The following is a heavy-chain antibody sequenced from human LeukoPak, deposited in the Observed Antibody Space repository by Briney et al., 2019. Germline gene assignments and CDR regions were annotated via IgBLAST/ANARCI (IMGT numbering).Heavy chain of an antibody. J-gene: IGHJ6*03. CDR3: AKVGGIAVATYYYMDV. CDR1: GFTFRSYD. Sequence: GGSLRISCAASGFTFRSYDMHWGRQAPGTGLEWVAFIRFDGSNKYYADSVKGRFTISRDNSKNTLYLQMNSLRAEDTAVYYCAKVGGIAVATYYYMDVWGKGTTVTVSS. D-gene: IGHD6-19*01. CDR2: IRFDGSNK. V-gene: IGHV3-30*02.